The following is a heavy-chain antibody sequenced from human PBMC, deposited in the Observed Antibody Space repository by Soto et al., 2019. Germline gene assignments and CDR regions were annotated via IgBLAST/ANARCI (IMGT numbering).Heavy chain of an antibody. V-gene: IGHV4-4*07. Sequence: SETLSLTCTVSGGSIISYYWSWIRQPAGKGLEWIGRIYTNGDTNYNPSLKSRVTMSVDTSKNQFSLNLSSVTAADTAVYYCVRDYYGSGSRFDYWGQGTQVTVSS. CDR2: IYTNGDT. CDR1: GGSIISYY. J-gene: IGHJ4*02. CDR3: VRDYYGSGSRFDY. D-gene: IGHD3-10*01.